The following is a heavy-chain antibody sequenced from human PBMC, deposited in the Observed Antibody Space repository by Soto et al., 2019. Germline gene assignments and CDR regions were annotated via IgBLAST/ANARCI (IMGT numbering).Heavy chain of an antibody. CDR2: IHYSGTP. Sequence: SETLSLTCTVSGGSISGYYWSWIRQPPGKGLEFVGYIHYSGTPTYNPSLNSRITISVDTSRSHFSLDLTSVTAADTAVYFCGRCGVQAERHYIDVWGPGNLVTVSS. D-gene: IGHD2-21*01. V-gene: IGHV4-59*01. CDR3: GRCGVQAERHYIDV. CDR1: GGSISGYY. J-gene: IGHJ4*02.